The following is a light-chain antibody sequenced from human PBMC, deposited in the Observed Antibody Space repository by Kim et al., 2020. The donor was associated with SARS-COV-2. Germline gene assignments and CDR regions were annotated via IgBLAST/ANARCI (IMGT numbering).Light chain of an antibody. CDR2: QDS. CDR3: QAWDSSTAV. J-gene: IGLJ3*02. Sequence: VSPGQTASITCSGDKLGDKYACWYQQKPGQSPVLVVYQDSKRTSGIPERFSGSNSGNTATLTISGTQAMDEADYYCQAWDSSTAVFGGGTQLTVL. CDR1: KLGDKY. V-gene: IGLV3-1*01.